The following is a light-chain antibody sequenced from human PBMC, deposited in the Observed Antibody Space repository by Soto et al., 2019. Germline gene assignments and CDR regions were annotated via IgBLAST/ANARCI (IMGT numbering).Light chain of an antibody. CDR1: SSDVGGYNY. Sequence: QSVLTQPASVSGSPGQSITISCAGTSSDVGGYNYVSWYQQHPDKAPKLMIYEVINRPSGVSNRFSGSKSGNTASLTISGLQAEDEAHYYCTSYTNSGTWVFGGGTKLTVL. J-gene: IGLJ3*02. V-gene: IGLV2-14*01. CDR3: TSYTNSGTWV. CDR2: EVI.